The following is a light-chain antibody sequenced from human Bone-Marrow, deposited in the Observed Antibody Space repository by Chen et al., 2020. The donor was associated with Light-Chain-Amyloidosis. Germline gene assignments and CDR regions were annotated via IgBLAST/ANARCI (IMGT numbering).Light chain of an antibody. Sequence: EIVLTQSPGTLSLSPGEGANLSCRASQTISSNYLTWYEAKFGQAPRLLIYGSSSRATGIPYRFTGSRSGSDFTLTINRLEPEDFEMYYCQQYGTSPLTFGGGTKVEIK. V-gene: IGKV3-20*01. CDR3: QQYGTSPLT. CDR1: QTISSNY. CDR2: GSS. J-gene: IGKJ4*01.